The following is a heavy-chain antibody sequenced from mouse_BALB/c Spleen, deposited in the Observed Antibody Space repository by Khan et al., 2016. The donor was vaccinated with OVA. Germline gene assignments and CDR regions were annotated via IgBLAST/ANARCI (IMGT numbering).Heavy chain of an antibody. CDR1: GYTFNTYA. V-gene: IGHV10-1*02. CDR3: VRLKNDYGEDAMDY. D-gene: IGHD1-1*01. J-gene: IGHJ4*01. CDR2: IRSKTNNYAS. Sequence: EVQLVESGGGLVKPKGSLKLSCAASGYTFNTYAMNWVRQAPGKGLEWVARIRSKTNNYASYYAVSVKVRFTISRDDSPSMLYLQMNNWKTKDTAMYYCVRLKNDYGEDAMDYGGQGTSVTVSS.